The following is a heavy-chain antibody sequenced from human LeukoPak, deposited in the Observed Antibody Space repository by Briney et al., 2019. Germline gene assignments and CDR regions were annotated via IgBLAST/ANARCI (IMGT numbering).Heavy chain of an antibody. CDR3: ARDYGSGSYWDYFDY. CDR1: GFTFSSYW. CDR2: INSGGSST. D-gene: IGHD3-10*01. J-gene: IGHJ4*02. V-gene: IGHV3-74*01. Sequence: GGSLRLSCAASGFTFSSYWMHGVRQAPGKGLVWVSRINSGGSSTSYADSVKGRFTISRDNAKNTLYLQMNSLRAEDTAVYYCARDYGSGSYWDYFDYWGQGTLVTVSS.